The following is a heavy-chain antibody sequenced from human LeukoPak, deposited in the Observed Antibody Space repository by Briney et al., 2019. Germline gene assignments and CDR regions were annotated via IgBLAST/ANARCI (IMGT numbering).Heavy chain of an antibody. D-gene: IGHD5-12*01. CDR2: IVVGSGNT. CDR1: GFTFTSSA. J-gene: IGHJ5*02. V-gene: IGHV1-58*01. CDR3: ARDSRYSGYEKNWFDP. Sequence: ASVKVSCKASGFTFTSSAVQWVRQARGQRLEWIGWIVVGSGNTNYAQKFQERVTITRDMSTSTAYMELSSLRSEDTAVYYCARDSRYSGYEKNWFDPWGQGTLVTVSS.